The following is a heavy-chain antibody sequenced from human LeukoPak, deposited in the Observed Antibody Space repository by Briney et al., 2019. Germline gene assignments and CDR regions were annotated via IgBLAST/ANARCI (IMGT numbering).Heavy chain of an antibody. D-gene: IGHD5-18*01. V-gene: IGHV4-59*01. CDR2: MYHSGTS. CDR1: GGSMTTNY. Sequence: PSETLSLTCSVSGGSMTTNYFNWIRQSPGKGLEWIGYMYHSGTSDYNPSLQSRVTISVDTSNNRVSLNLSSVTAADTAVYYCATTRGYSTNDAFDVWGQGTQVTVSS. CDR3: ATTRGYSTNDAFDV. J-gene: IGHJ3*01.